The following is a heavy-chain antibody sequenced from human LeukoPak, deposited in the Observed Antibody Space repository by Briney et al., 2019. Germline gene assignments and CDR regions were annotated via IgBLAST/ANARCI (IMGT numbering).Heavy chain of an antibody. V-gene: IGHV3-66*04. CDR3: ARPSYHPRAFDI. Sequence: GGSLRLSCAASGFTVSSNYMSWVRQAPGKELEWVSVIYSGGSTYYADSVKGRFTISRDNSKNTLYLQMNSLRAEDTAVYYCARPSYHPRAFDIWGQGTMVTVSS. CDR1: GFTVSSNY. J-gene: IGHJ3*02. D-gene: IGHD3-16*02. CDR2: IYSGGST.